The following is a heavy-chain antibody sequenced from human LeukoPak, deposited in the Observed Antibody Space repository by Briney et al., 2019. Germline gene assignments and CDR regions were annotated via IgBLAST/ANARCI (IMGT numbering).Heavy chain of an antibody. V-gene: IGHV1-69*05. CDR1: GGTFSSYA. D-gene: IGHD5-18*01. J-gene: IGHJ4*02. Sequence: GSSVKVSCKASGGTFSSYAISWVRQAPGQGLEWMGGIIPIFDTANYAQKFQGRVTITTDESTSTAYMELSSLRSEDTAVYYCARDRGISQLWFLGWDYWGQGTLVTVSS. CDR3: ARDRGISQLWFLGWDY. CDR2: IIPIFDTA.